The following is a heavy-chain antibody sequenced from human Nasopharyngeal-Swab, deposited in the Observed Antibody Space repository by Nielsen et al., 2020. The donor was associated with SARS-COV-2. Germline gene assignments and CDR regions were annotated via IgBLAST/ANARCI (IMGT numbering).Heavy chain of an antibody. J-gene: IGHJ6*02. CDR2: ISYDGSNK. V-gene: IGHV3-30-3*01. CDR1: GFTFSSYA. D-gene: IGHD4-17*01. Sequence: GESLKISCAASGFTFSSYAMHWVRQAPGKGLEWVAVISYDGSNKYYADSVKGRFTISRDNSKNTLYLQMNSLRAEDTAVHYCARSYYGAYYGMDVWGQGTTVTVSS. CDR3: ARSYYGAYYGMDV.